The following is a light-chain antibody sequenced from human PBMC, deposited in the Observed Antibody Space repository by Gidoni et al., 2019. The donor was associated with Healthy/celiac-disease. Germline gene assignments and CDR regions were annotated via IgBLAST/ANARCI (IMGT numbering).Light chain of an antibody. V-gene: IGLV3-1*01. CDR2: QDS. J-gene: IGLJ2*01. CDR3: QAWDSSVVV. CDR1: KLGDKY. Sequence: SYEPTQPPSVSVSPGQTDSITCSGDKLGDKYACWYQQKPGQSPVLAIYQDSKRPSGIPERFSGSNSGNTATLTISGTQAMDEADYYCQAWDSSVVVFGGGTKLTVL.